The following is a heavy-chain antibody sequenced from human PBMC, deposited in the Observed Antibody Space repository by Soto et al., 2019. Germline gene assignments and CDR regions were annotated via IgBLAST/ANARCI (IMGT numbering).Heavy chain of an antibody. CDR2: ISWNSGSI. Sequence: DVQLVESGGGLVQPGRSLRLSCAASGFTFDDYAMHWVRQAPGKGLEWDSGISWNSGSIGYADSVKGRFTISRDNAKNSLYLQMNSLRAEDTALYYCAKDRGLVLSFYFDYWGQGTLVTVSS. CDR3: AKDRGLVLSFYFDY. J-gene: IGHJ4*02. D-gene: IGHD6-19*01. V-gene: IGHV3-9*01. CDR1: GFTFDDYA.